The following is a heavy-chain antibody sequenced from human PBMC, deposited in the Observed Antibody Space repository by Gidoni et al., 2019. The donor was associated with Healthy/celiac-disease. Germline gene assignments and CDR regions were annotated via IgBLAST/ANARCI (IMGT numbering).Heavy chain of an antibody. Sequence: QVQLVQSGAEVKKPGSSVKVSCKASGGTFGSTPIRWVRQAPGQGLEWMGGIIPIFGTANYAQKLQGRVTITADESTSTAYMELSSLRSEDTAVYYCASGGMGYYDSSGRYAPSGMDVWGQGTTVTVSS. V-gene: IGHV1-69*01. D-gene: IGHD3-22*01. CDR1: GGTFGSTP. CDR2: IIPIFGTA. J-gene: IGHJ6*02. CDR3: ASGGMGYYDSSGRYAPSGMDV.